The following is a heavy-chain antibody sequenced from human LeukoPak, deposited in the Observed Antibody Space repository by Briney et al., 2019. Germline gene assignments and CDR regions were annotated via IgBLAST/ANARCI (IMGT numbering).Heavy chain of an antibody. CDR1: GGSISSYY. J-gene: IGHJ5*02. D-gene: IGHD6-13*01. CDR2: IYYSGST. CDR3: ARSRSQTNWFYP. V-gene: IGHV4-59*01. Sequence: SETLSLTCTVSGGSISSYYWSWIRQPPGKGLEWIGYIYYSGSTNYNPSLKSRVTISVDTSKNQFSLKLSSVTAADTAVYYCARSRSQTNWFYPWGQGTLVTVSS.